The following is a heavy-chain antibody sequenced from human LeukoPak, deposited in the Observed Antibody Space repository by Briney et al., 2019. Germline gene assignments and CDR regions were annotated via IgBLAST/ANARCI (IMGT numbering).Heavy chain of an antibody. J-gene: IGHJ1*01. CDR3: AKSRIVAGGEYFQH. V-gene: IGHV3-30*02. CDR2: IRYDGSNK. D-gene: IGHD3-22*01. Sequence: GGSLRLSCAASGFTFSSYGMHWVRQAPGKGLEWGAFIRYDGSNKYYADSVKGRFTISRDNSKNTLYLQMNSLRAEDTAVYYCAKSRIVAGGEYFQHWGQGTLVTVSS. CDR1: GFTFSSYG.